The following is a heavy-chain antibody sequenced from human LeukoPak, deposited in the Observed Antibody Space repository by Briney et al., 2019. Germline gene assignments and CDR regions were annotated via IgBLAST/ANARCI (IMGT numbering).Heavy chain of an antibody. Sequence: PSETLSLTCTVSGGSISSYYWSWIRQPPGMGLEWIGYIYTSGSTNYNPSLKSRVTISVDTSKNQFSLKLSSVTAADTAVYYCARHGYHYDSSGYLSYYYYYYMDVWGKGTTVTVSS. J-gene: IGHJ6*03. D-gene: IGHD3-22*01. CDR3: ARHGYHYDSSGYLSYYYYYYMDV. CDR2: IYTSGST. V-gene: IGHV4-4*09. CDR1: GGSISSYY.